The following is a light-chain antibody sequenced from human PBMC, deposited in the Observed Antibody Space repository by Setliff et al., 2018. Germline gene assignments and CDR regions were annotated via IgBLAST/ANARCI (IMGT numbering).Light chain of an antibody. CDR1: SSDVGDYNY. J-gene: IGLJ2*01. V-gene: IGLV2-14*03. CDR2: DVS. CDR3: SSYTSSSTLV. Sequence: QSALTQPASVSGSPGQPITISCTGTSSDVGDYNYVSWYQQHPGKAPKLMIYDVSNRPSGVSNRFSGSKSGNTASLTISGLQAEDEADYYCSSYTSSSTLVFGGGTKGTVL.